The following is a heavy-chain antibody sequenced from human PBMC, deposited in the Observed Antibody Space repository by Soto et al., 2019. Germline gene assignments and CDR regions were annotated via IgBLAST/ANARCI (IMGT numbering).Heavy chain of an antibody. CDR2: ISVSGDST. CDR1: GFTFSSYA. J-gene: IGHJ4*02. Sequence: GGCLRLSCAASGFTFSSYAMSWVRQAPGKGLEWVSSISVSGDSTYYADSVKGRFTISRDNSKNTLYLQMNSLRTEDTAVYYCAKEVRPNDYWGQGTLVTVSS. V-gene: IGHV3-23*01. CDR3: AKEVRPNDY. D-gene: IGHD2-2*01.